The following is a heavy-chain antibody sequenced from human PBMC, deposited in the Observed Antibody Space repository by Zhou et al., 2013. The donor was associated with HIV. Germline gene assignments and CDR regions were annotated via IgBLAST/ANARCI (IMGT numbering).Heavy chain of an antibody. Sequence: QTHLRQSGPEVKRPGASVRVSCMASTYSFRTYGLAWVRQAPGQGFEWMGWLSAHNGNTNYAQKFQDRITISTDTSAKTAYLQLRSLKSDDTAIYYCARVVHYYDGWGLDSWGQGTLVTVSS. CDR1: TYSFRTYG. D-gene: IGHD3-16*01. V-gene: IGHV1-18*01. J-gene: IGHJ4*02. CDR3: ARVVHYYDGWGLDS. CDR2: LSAHNGNT.